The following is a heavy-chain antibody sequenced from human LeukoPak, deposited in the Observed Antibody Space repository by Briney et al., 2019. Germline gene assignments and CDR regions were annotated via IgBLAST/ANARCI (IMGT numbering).Heavy chain of an antibody. Sequence: PSETLSLTCTVGGGSLSGHYWGWIRQPPGKGLELVGHIYYTGTTFYNPSLNSRVTITLDTSRNQFSLRLTFVIAADTAVYYCARFSWGCSTASCYLTNWGQGALVTVSS. CDR3: ARFSWGCSTASCYLTN. V-gene: IGHV4-59*11. D-gene: IGHD2-2*01. J-gene: IGHJ4*02. CDR1: GGSLSGHY. CDR2: IYYTGTT.